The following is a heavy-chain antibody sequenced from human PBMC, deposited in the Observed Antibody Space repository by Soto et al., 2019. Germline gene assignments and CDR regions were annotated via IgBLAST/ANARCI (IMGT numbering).Heavy chain of an antibody. D-gene: IGHD5-12*01. Sequence: PGGSLRLSCAASGFTFSSYAMSWVRQAPGKGLEWVSAISGSGGSTYYADSVKGRFTISRDNSENTLYLQMNSLRAEDTAVYYCAKDEAHSGYDWAFDYWGQGTLVTVSS. V-gene: IGHV3-23*01. CDR2: ISGSGGST. CDR1: GFTFSSYA. CDR3: AKDEAHSGYDWAFDY. J-gene: IGHJ4*02.